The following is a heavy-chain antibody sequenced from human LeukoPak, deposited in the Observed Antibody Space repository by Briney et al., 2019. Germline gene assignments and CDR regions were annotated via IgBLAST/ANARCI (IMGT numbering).Heavy chain of an antibody. V-gene: IGHV3-48*01. CDR1: GFTFSSYS. Sequence: GGSLRLSCAASGFTFSSYSMNWVRQAPGKGLEWVSYISSSSSTIYYADSVKGRFTISRDNAKDSLNLQMNSLRAEDTAVYYCARGRVGAMYYFDYWGQGTLVTVSS. J-gene: IGHJ4*02. CDR3: ARGRVGAMYYFDY. CDR2: ISSSSSTI. D-gene: IGHD1-26*01.